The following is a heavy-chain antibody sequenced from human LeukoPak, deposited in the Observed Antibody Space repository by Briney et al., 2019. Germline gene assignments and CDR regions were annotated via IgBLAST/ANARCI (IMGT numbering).Heavy chain of an antibody. CDR2: ISYSGST. CDR1: GGSISSSSYY. J-gene: IGHJ4*02. CDR3: ARPKSGYDQAFDY. D-gene: IGHD5-12*01. Sequence: PSETLSLTCTVSGGSISSSSYYWGRIRQPPGKGLEWIGSISYSGSTYYNPSLQSRLTISVDTSKNQFSLKLTSVTAADTAVYYCARPKSGYDQAFDYWGQGTLVTVSS. V-gene: IGHV4-39*01.